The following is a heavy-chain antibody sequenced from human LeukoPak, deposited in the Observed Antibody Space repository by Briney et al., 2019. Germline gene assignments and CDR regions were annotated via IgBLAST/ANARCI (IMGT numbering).Heavy chain of an antibody. CDR1: GFTFDDYA. J-gene: IGHJ6*02. CDR3: AKDLLWFGEAYYCYYGMDV. CDR2: ISGDGGST. D-gene: IGHD3-10*01. Sequence: PGGSLRLSCAASGFTFDDYAMHWVRQAPGKGLEWVSLISGDGGSTYYADSVKGRFTISRDNSKNSLYLQMNSLRTEDTALYYCAKDLLWFGEAYYCYYGMDVWGQGTTVTVSS. V-gene: IGHV3-43*02.